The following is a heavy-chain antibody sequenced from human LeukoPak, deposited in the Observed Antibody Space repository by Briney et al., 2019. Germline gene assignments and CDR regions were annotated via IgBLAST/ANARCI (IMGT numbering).Heavy chain of an antibody. V-gene: IGHV3-49*04. CDR2: IRSKAYGGTT. D-gene: IGHD3-9*01. Sequence: GGSLRLSCTASGFTFGDYAMSWVRQAPGKGLEWVGCIRSKAYGGTTEYAASVKGRFTISRDDSKSIAYLQMNSLKTEDTAVYYCTRDSLTYYDILTGYYTGGQIDYWGQGTLVTVSS. J-gene: IGHJ4*02. CDR1: GFTFGDYA. CDR3: TRDSLTYYDILTGYYTGGQIDY.